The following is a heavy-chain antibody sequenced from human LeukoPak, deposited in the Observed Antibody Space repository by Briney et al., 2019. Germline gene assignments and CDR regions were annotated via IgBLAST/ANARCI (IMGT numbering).Heavy chain of an antibody. CDR1: GGSISSYY. D-gene: IGHD3-22*01. CDR3: ASLRITMISWFDP. J-gene: IGHJ5*02. V-gene: IGHV4-4*07. Sequence: PSETLSLTCTVSGGSISSYYWSWIRQPAGKGLEWIGRIYNSGSTNYNPSLKSRVTISVDTSKNQFSLKLSSVTAADTAVYYCASLRITMISWFDPWGQGTLVTVSS. CDR2: IYNSGST.